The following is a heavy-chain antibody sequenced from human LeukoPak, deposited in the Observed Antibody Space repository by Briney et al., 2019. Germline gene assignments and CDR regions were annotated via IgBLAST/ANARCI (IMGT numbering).Heavy chain of an antibody. CDR3: ARNRYSSHTEADYYYYGMDV. CDR2: IIPILGIA. V-gene: IGHV1-69*04. J-gene: IGHJ6*02. D-gene: IGHD3-16*02. Sequence: ASVKVSCKASGGTFSSYAISWVRQAPGQGLEWMGRIIPILGIANYAQKFQGRVTITADKSTSTAYMELSSLRSEDTAVYYCARNRYSSHTEADYYYYGMDVWGQGTTVTVSS. CDR1: GGTFSSYA.